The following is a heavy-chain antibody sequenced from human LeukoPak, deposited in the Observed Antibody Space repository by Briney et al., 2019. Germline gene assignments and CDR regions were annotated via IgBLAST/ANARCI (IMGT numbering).Heavy chain of an antibody. D-gene: IGHD3-16*01. CDR2: IIPILGIA. J-gene: IGHJ4*02. CDR1: GGTFSSYA. CDR3: ARVGEAYYFDY. V-gene: IGHV1-69*04. Sequence: GASVKVSCKASGGTFSSYAISWVRQAPGQGLEWMGRIIPILGIANYAQKFQGRVTITAEKSTSTAYMELSSLRSEDTAVYYCARVGEAYYFDYWGQGTLVTVSS.